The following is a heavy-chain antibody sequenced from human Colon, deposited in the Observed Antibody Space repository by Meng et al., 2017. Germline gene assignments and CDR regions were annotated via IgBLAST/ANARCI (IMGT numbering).Heavy chain of an antibody. Sequence: QLQESGPGLVRPSETLSLTCNVSCGSVSSASYYWSWIRQPPGKGLEWIGLIHYSGSRNYNPSLKSRVTMSVDTSKNQVSLRLTSVTAADTAVYYCARFYGSGTFEVHDYWGQGTLVTVSS. CDR1: CGSVSSASYY. D-gene: IGHD3-10*01. J-gene: IGHJ4*02. CDR3: ARFYGSGTFEVHDY. CDR2: IHYSGSR. V-gene: IGHV4-61*01.